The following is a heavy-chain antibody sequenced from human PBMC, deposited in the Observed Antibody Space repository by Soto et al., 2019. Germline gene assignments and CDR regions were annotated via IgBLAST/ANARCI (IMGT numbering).Heavy chain of an antibody. J-gene: IGHJ4*02. CDR2: IYYSGST. Sequence: SETLSLTCTVSGGSISSGVYYWSWIRQPPGKGLEWIGYIYYSGSTYYNPSLKSRVTISVDTSKNQFSLKLSSVTAADTAVYYSAGSGDYRPYYFDYWGQGTLVTVSS. V-gene: IGHV4-30-4*01. CDR3: AGSGDYRPYYFDY. CDR1: GGSISSGVYY. D-gene: IGHD4-4*01.